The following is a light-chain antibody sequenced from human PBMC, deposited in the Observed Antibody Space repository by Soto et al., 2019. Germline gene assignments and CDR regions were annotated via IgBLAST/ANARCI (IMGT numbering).Light chain of an antibody. J-gene: IGKJ1*01. V-gene: IGKV3-15*01. Sequence: EIVMTQSPATLSLSPGERATLSCRASQSVSSNLAWYQQKPGQAPRLLIYGASTRATGIPARFSGSGSGTEFTLTISSLQSEDFAVYYCQQYSSLWTFGQGTKVDIK. CDR1: QSVSSN. CDR3: QQYSSLWT. CDR2: GAS.